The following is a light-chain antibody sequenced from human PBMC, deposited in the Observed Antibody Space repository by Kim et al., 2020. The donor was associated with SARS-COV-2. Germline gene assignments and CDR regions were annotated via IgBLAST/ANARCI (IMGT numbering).Light chain of an antibody. Sequence: SYELTQPPSVSVSPGRTASITCSGNKLGDRYAYWYQQKPGQSPALVIYQDTNRPSDIPERFSGSNSGNTATLTISGTQSMDEADYYCQAWDNNTGVFGGGTQLTVL. V-gene: IGLV3-1*01. CDR3: QAWDNNTGV. CDR2: QDT. J-gene: IGLJ2*01. CDR1: KLGDRY.